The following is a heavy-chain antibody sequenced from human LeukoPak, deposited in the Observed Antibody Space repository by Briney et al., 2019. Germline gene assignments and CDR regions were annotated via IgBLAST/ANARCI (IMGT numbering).Heavy chain of an antibody. CDR1: RFTFGNYW. D-gene: IGHD3-10*01. CDR3: ASYGSGSYSGGFDY. CDR2: IKQDGSEK. V-gene: IGHV3-7*03. J-gene: IGHJ4*02. Sequence: PGGSLRLSCAASRFTFGNYWMSWVRQAPGKGLEWVANIKQDGSEKYYVGSVKGRFTISRDNAKNSLYLQMSSLRAEDTAVYYCASYGSGSYSGGFDYWGQGTLVTVSS.